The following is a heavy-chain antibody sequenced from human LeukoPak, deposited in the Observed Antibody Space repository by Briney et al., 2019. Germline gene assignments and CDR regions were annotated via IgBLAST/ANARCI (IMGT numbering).Heavy chain of an antibody. J-gene: IGHJ4*02. CDR2: TNPSTGVT. V-gene: IGHV1-2*02. Sequence: ASVQVSCKTSGYTFTGSYLHWVRQLPGQGLEGMGCTNPSTGVTKSAEQFEGRVTMTRDTSNTTGYLELRSLRLDDTATYYCARGGAFCSITTCHEFDHWGQGTLVIVSS. CDR3: ARGGAFCSITTCHEFDH. D-gene: IGHD2-2*01. CDR1: GYTFTGSY.